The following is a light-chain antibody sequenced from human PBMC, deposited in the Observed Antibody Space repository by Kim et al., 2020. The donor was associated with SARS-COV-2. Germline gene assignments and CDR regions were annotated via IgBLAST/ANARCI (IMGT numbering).Light chain of an antibody. CDR1: QDIGND. CDR3: QKCDSAPLT. J-gene: IGKJ4*01. CDR2: VTS. V-gene: IGKV1-27*01. Sequence: ASVGDRVTSSCRASQDIGNDLAGYQQKPGRVPRLLISVTSTLHSGVPSRFSGSGSGRDFTLTISSLQSEDAATYYCQKCDSAPLTFGGGTKVDIK.